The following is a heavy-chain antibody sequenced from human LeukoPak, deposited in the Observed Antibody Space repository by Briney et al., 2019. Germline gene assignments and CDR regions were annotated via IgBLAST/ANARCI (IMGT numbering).Heavy chain of an antibody. Sequence: GESLKISCKASGYTFSSYYMHWVRQAPGQGLEWMGIINPSGGSTSYAQKFQGRVTMTRDTSTSTVYMELSSLRSEDTAVYYCARDGSGSHDYFDYWGQGTLVTVSS. CDR1: GYTFSSYY. D-gene: IGHD3-10*01. CDR3: ARDGSGSHDYFDY. V-gene: IGHV1-46*01. J-gene: IGHJ4*02. CDR2: INPSGGST.